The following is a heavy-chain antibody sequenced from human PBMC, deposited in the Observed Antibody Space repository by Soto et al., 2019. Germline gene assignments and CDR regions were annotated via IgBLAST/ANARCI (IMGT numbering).Heavy chain of an antibody. CDR1: GGTFSSYT. CDR3: ARDQAYCSGGSCYEDWFDP. CDR2: IIPILGIA. V-gene: IGHV1-69*04. D-gene: IGHD2-15*01. J-gene: IGHJ5*02. Sequence: SVKVSCKASGGTFSSYTISWVRQAPGQGLEWMGRIIPILGIANYAQKFQGRVTITADKSTSTAYMELSSLRSEDTAVYYCARDQAYCSGGSCYEDWFDPWGQGTLVTSPQ.